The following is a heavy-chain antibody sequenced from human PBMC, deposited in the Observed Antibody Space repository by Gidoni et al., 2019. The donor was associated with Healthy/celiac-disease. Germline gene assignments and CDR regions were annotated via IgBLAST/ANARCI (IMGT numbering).Heavy chain of an antibody. J-gene: IGHJ4*02. D-gene: IGHD7-27*01. V-gene: IGHV3-30-3*01. CDR3: ARELASETGDRGFDY. CDR1: GFTFSSYA. CDR2: ISYDGSNK. Sequence: QVQLVESGGGVVQPGRSLRLYCAASGFTFSSYAMHWVRQAPGKGLEWVAVISYDGSNKYYADSVKGRFTISRDNSKNTLYLQMNSLRAEDTAVYYCARELASETGDRGFDYWGQGTLVTVSS.